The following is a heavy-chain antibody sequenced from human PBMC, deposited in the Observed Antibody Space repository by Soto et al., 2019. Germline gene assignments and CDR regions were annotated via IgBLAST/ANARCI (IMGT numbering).Heavy chain of an antibody. V-gene: IGHV6-1*01. J-gene: IGHJ6*02. Sequence: SQTLSLTCAISGDSLSSSGAAWNWIRQSPSGGLEWVGRIYYRSNWFYDYAASLQSRVTINPDTSRNKFSMQLNSVTPEDTAVYYCARVHCSSVTCFDGLDVWGQGTTVTVSS. CDR3: ARVHCSSVTCFDGLDV. CDR2: IYYRSNWFY. CDR1: GDSLSSSGAA. D-gene: IGHD2-15*01.